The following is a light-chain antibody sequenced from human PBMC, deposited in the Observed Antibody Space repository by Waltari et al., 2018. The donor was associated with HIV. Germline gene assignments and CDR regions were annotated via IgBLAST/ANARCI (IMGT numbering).Light chain of an antibody. CDR1: RSNIGSNS. J-gene: IGLJ2*01. V-gene: IGLV1-44*01. Sequence: QSVLIQPPSASGPPGQRVPISCSGRRSNIGSNSVNWYQQFPGTAPKLLIYSNDRRPSGVPDRFSGSKSGTSASLVINGLQPEDEADYYCSAWDDNLNALFGGGTKLTVL. CDR2: SND. CDR3: SAWDDNLNAL.